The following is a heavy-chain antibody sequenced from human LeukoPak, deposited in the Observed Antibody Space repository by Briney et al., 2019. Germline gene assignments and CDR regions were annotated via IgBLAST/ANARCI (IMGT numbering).Heavy chain of an antibody. CDR1: GGTFSSYA. CDR3: ASHYCSSTSCHYARYYYYMAV. V-gene: IGHV1-69*06. J-gene: IGHJ6*03. D-gene: IGHD2-2*01. CDR2: IIPIFCTA. Sequence: SVNVSCKASGGTFSSYAISWVRQAPGQGLEWMGRIIPIFCTANYAQKFQGRVTITADKSTSTAYMELSSLRSEDTAVYYCASHYCSSTSCHYARYYYYMAVWGKGTTVTVSS.